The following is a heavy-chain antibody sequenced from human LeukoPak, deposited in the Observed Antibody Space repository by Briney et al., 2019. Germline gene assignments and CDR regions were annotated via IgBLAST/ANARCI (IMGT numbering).Heavy chain of an antibody. CDR3: ARGWDTGYSYYGMDV. J-gene: IGHJ6*02. Sequence: SETLSLTCTDSGGSISGYYCSWIRQSPPKALYRIGFIYHSGTTTYSPSLKSRVTISVDTSNSQFSLELSSVTAADTAVYYCARGWDTGYSYYGMDVWGQGTTVTVSS. D-gene: IGHD5-18*01. CDR1: GGSISGYY. V-gene: IGHV4-59*01. CDR2: IYHSGTT.